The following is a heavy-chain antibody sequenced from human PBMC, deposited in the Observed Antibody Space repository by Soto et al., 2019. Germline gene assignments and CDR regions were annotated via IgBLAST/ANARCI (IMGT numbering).Heavy chain of an antibody. Sequence: QVQLVESGGGVVQPGRSLRLSCAASGFTFSSYGMHWVRQAPGKGLEWVAVISYDGSNKYYADSVKGRFTISRDNSKNTRYLQMNSLRAEDTAVYYCAKESWNEALWSYGMDVWGQGTTVTVSS. CDR2: ISYDGSNK. J-gene: IGHJ6*02. D-gene: IGHD1-1*01. CDR3: AKESWNEALWSYGMDV. V-gene: IGHV3-30*18. CDR1: GFTFSSYG.